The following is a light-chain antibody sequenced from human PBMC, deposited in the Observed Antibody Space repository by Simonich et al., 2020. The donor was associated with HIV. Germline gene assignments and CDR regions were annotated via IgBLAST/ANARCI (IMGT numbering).Light chain of an antibody. V-gene: IGLV2-14*03. CDR1: SSAVGAYNY. Sequence: QSALTQPASVSGSPGQSITISCTGTSSAVGAYNYVSGYQHHPGNAPKLIIYDVKNRPSGISSRFSASQSGNTASLTISGLQAEDEADYYCSSYARNNTWVFGGRTKLTVL. CDR2: DVK. CDR3: SSYARNNTWV. J-gene: IGLJ3*02.